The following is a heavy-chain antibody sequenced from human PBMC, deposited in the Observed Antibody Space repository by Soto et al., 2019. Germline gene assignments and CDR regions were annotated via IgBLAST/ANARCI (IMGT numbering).Heavy chain of an antibody. V-gene: IGHV4-39*01. CDR3: ARQGGNKFDY. J-gene: IGHJ4*02. CDR2: MHYTGET. CDR1: GDSVISDHYY. D-gene: IGHD3-16*01. Sequence: QLQLQESGPGLVQPSETLSLTCTVSGDSVISDHYYWAWIRQPPGKGLEWIGNMHYTGETYQNPSLRSRVTIFVDTSENQVSLNLTSVTAADTAMYYCARQGGNKFDYWGQGTLVTVSS.